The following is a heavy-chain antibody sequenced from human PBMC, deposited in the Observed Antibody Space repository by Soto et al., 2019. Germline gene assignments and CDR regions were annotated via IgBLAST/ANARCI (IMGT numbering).Heavy chain of an antibody. CDR1: GYTFTSYG. D-gene: IGHD3-3*01. CDR3: ARERRITIFGAIPYYYYGMDV. J-gene: IGHJ6*02. CDR2: ISAYNGNT. V-gene: IGHV1-18*01. Sequence: QVQLVQSGAEVKKPGASVKVSCKASGYTFTSYGISWVRQAPGQGLEWMGWISAYNGNTNYAQKLQGRATMTTDTSTSTAYMELRSLRSDDTAVYYCARERRITIFGAIPYYYYGMDVWGQGTTVTVSS.